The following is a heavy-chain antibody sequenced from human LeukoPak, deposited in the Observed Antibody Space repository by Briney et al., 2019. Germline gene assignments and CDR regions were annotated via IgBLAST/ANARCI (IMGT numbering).Heavy chain of an antibody. J-gene: IGHJ4*02. CDR3: AKEYDSGGYGAYFDY. CDR1: GFTFSSHA. V-gene: IGHV3-23*01. D-gene: IGHD3-10*01. CDR2: ISGSGGST. Sequence: PGGSLRLSCAASGFTFSSHAMSWVRQAPGKGLEWVSAISGSGGSTYYADSVKGRFTVSRDNSKNTLYLQMNSLGPEDTAVYYCAKEYDSGGYGAYFDYWGQGTLVTVSS.